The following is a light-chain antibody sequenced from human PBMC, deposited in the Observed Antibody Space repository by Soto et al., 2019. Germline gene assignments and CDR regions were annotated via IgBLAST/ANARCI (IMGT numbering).Light chain of an antibody. CDR1: QSVRTS. V-gene: IGKV3-20*01. J-gene: IGKJ4*01. Sequence: IVLTQSPGTLSLSPGERATLSCRASQSVRTSLAWYQQKPGQAPRLLIYGASSRATVIPDRFSGSGSGTDFTLTISRLEPEDFAVYYCQQYASSPPLTFGGGTKVEIK. CDR3: QQYASSPPLT. CDR2: GAS.